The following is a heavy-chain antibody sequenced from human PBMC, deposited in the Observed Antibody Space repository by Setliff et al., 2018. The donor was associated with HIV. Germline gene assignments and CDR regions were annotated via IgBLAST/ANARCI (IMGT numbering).Heavy chain of an antibody. Sequence: PGESLKISCKGSGYSFTNNWIGWVRQMPGKGLEWVGITHPEDSDTRYNPSFQGQVTMSTNKSISTAYLQWNSLKASDTAMYYCARHVGDTFDIWGQGTMVTVSS. CDR3: ARHVGDTFDI. CDR2: THPEDSDT. D-gene: IGHD3-16*01. V-gene: IGHV5-51*01. J-gene: IGHJ3*02. CDR1: GYSFTNNW.